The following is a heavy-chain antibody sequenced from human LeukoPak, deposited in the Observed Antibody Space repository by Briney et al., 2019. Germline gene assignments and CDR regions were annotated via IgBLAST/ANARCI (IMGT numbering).Heavy chain of an antibody. D-gene: IGHD3-22*01. Sequence: PGGSLRLSCAASGFTFSDYYMSWIRQAPGKGLEWVSYISSSGSTIYYADSVKDRFTISRDNAKNSLYLQMNSLRAEDTAVYYCARAGNYYDSSGYYFDYWGQGTLVTVSS. CDR3: ARAGNYYDSSGYYFDY. CDR2: ISSSGSTI. V-gene: IGHV3-11*01. CDR1: GFTFSDYY. J-gene: IGHJ4*02.